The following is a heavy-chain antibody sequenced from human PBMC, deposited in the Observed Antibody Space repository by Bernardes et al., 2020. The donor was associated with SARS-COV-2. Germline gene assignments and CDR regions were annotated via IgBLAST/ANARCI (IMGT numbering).Heavy chain of an antibody. J-gene: IGHJ4*02. Sequence: ASVKVSCKASGYTFTSYAMHWVRQAPGQRLEWMGWINAGNGNTKYSQKFQGRVTITRDTSASTAYMELSSLRSEDTAVYYCARDRTPLRIREFTGSAAGPFDYWGQGTLVTVSS. CDR2: INAGNGNT. CDR1: GYTFTSYA. CDR3: ARDRTPLRIREFTGSAAGPFDY. V-gene: IGHV1-3*01. D-gene: IGHD6-13*01.